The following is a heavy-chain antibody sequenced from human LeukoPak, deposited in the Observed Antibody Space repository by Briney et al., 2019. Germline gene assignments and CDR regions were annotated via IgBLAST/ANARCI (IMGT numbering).Heavy chain of an antibody. CDR2: IRYDGSNK. V-gene: IGHV3-30*02. CDR3: AKAIHSSSSGVVDY. CDR1: GLIFSNYA. Sequence: GGSLRLSCAASGLIFSNYAMHWVRQAPGKGLERVTFIRYDGSNKYYAESVKGRFTISRDNSKNTLYLQMNSLRAEDTAVYYCAKAIHSSSSGVVDYWGQGTLVTVSS. D-gene: IGHD6-6*01. J-gene: IGHJ4*02.